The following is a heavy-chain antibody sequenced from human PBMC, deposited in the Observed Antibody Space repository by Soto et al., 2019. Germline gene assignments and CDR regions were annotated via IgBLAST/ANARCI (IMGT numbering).Heavy chain of an antibody. CDR1: GYTFDRYD. V-gene: IGHV1-8*01. CDR2: MNPNRGNT. Sequence: ASVKVSCKASGYTFDRYDISWVRQATGQGLEWMGWMNPNRGNTGYAQKFQGRVTMTRNTSISTAYMELSSLRSEDMAVYYCARERTVAGNDYWGQGTLVTVSS. J-gene: IGHJ4*02. D-gene: IGHD6-19*01. CDR3: ARERTVAGNDY.